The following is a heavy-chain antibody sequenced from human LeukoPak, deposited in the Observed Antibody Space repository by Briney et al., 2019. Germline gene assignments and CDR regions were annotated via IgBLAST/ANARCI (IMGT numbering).Heavy chain of an antibody. CDR2: ISYDGSNK. CDR3: AREILTLEAAGAFGY. J-gene: IGHJ4*02. V-gene: IGHV3-30*01. D-gene: IGHD2-8*01. Sequence: PGGSLRLSCAASGFTFSSYAMHRVRQAPGKGLEWVAVISYDGSNKYYADSVKGRFTISRDNSKNTLYLQMNSLRAEDTAVYYCAREILTLEAAGAFGYWGQGTLVTVSS. CDR1: GFTFSSYA.